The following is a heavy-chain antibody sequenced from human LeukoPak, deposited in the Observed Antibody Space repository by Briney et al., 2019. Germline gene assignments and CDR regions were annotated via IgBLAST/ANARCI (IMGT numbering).Heavy chain of an antibody. CDR3: ARSGWYGGGHDAFDI. Sequence: SGPTLVKPTQTLTLTCTFSGFSLSTSGMCVSWIRQPPGKALEWLALIDWDDDKYYSTSLKTRLIISKDTSKNQVVLTMTNMDPVDTATYYCARSGWYGGGHDAFDIWGQGTMVTVSS. V-gene: IGHV2-70*01. CDR1: GFSLSTSGMC. CDR2: IDWDDDK. J-gene: IGHJ3*02. D-gene: IGHD6-19*01.